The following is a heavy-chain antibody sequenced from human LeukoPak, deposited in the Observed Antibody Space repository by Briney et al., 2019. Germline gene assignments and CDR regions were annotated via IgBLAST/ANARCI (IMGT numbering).Heavy chain of an antibody. D-gene: IGHD2/OR15-2a*01. CDR2: ISYDGSNK. Sequence: GRSLRLSCAASGFTFSSYAMHWVRQAPGKGLEWVAVISYDGSNKYYADSVKGRFTLSRDNSKNTLYLQMNSLRTEDTAVYYCASPNIYFDYWGQGTLVTVSS. CDR1: GFTFSSYA. J-gene: IGHJ4*02. V-gene: IGHV3-30-3*01. CDR3: ASPNIYFDY.